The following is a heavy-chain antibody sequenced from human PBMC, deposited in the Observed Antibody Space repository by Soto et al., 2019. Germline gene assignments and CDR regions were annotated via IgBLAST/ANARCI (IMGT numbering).Heavy chain of an antibody. CDR1: GFPFSGYA. J-gene: IGHJ4*02. Sequence: EVQLLESGGGLVQPGGSLRLSCAASGFPFSGYAINWVRQAPGKGLEWVSIISGSGSSTNYADSVKGRFTVSRDNARDTVYLRIKGPRTEDTAVYYYAISYFGDYDHRLLFDHWGQGTVVTVSS. CDR3: AISYFGDYDHRLLFDH. V-gene: IGHV3-23*01. CDR2: ISGSGSST. D-gene: IGHD4-17*01.